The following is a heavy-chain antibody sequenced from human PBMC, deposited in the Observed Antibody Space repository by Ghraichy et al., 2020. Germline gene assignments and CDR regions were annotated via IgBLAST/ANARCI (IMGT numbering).Heavy chain of an antibody. J-gene: IGHJ4*02. V-gene: IGHV4-30-4*01. Sequence: SETLSLTCTVSGGSIDSGDYYWSWIRQPPGKGLEWIGYIYYSGSAYYSPSLKSRLIISVDTSKSQFSLELSSVTAADTAVYYCARDSDGYNFIDYWGQGILVTVSS. CDR1: GGSIDSGDYY. CDR3: ARDSDGYNFIDY. CDR2: IYYSGSA. D-gene: IGHD5-24*01.